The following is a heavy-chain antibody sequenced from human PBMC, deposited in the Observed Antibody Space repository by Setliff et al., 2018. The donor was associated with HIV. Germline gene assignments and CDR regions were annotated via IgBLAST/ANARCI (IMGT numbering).Heavy chain of an antibody. CDR1: DGSISSSNW. J-gene: IGHJ4*02. D-gene: IGHD3-3*01. Sequence: KPSETLSLTCAVSDGSISSSNWWSWVRQPPGKGLEWIGEIYHTQNTNYSPSLKSRVTISVDKSKNQFSLKLTSVTAADTAVYYCARGANFWSGYDSWGPGTLVTVSS. CDR2: IYHTQNT. V-gene: IGHV4-4*02. CDR3: ARGANFWSGYDS.